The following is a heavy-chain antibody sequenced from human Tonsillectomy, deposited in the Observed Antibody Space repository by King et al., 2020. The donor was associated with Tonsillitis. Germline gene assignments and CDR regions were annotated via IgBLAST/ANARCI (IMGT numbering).Heavy chain of an antibody. CDR1: GFTFSSYS. J-gene: IGHJ4*02. CDR3: AREELAQLEAFDY. Sequence: VQLVESGGGLVKPGGSLRLSCAASGFTFSSYSMNWVRQAPGKGLEWVSSISSSSSYIYYADSVKGRFTISRDNAKNSLYLQMNSLRAEEPAVYYCAREELAQLEAFDYWGQGTLVTVSS. V-gene: IGHV3-21*01. D-gene: IGHD6-6*01. CDR2: ISSSSSYI.